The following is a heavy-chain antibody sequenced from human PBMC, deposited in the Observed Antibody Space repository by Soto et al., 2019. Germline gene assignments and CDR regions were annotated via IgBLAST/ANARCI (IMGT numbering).Heavy chain of an antibody. CDR3: ARSRLVTIFGVVSYYYGMDV. V-gene: IGHV5-51*01. Sequence: GESLKISCKGSGCTFTNYWITWVRQMPGKGLEWMGIIYPGDSDTRYSPSFQGQVTISADKSIGTAYLQWSSLKASDTAMYYCARSRLVTIFGVVSYYYGMDVWGQGTTVTVSS. CDR2: IYPGDSDT. CDR1: GCTFTNYW. J-gene: IGHJ6*02. D-gene: IGHD3-3*01.